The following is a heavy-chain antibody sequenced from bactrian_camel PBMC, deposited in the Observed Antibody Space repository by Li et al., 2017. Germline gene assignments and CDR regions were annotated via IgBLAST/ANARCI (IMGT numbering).Heavy chain of an antibody. CDR2: RTISDRTT. J-gene: IGHJ4*01. D-gene: IGHD3*01. Sequence: DVQLVESGGGLVQPGGSLRLSCAASGFTFSNYDMSWVRLAPGKGPEWVSSRTISDRTTAYADSVKGRFTITRDNDKNTLYLQMNSLKPEDTAIYYCAVGWIDWPYWGQGTQVTVS. CDR1: GFTFSNYD. CDR3: AVGWIDWPY. V-gene: IGHV3S31*01.